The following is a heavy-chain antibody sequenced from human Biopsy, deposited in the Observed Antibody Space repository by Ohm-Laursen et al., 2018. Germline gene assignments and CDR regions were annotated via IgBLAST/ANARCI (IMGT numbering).Heavy chain of an antibody. Sequence: SQTLSLTCSVSGASVKTSGYFWAWIRQGPGKGLEWIGYISYNERTHYNPSLTSRLAISFDTSNNRISLQLRSVSVADTAVYYCVREPKTGTAEAWYFDLWGRGSPVTVPS. CDR2: ISYNERT. CDR1: GASVKTSGYF. D-gene: IGHD3-9*01. V-gene: IGHV4-31*03. J-gene: IGHJ2*01. CDR3: VREPKTGTAEAWYFDL.